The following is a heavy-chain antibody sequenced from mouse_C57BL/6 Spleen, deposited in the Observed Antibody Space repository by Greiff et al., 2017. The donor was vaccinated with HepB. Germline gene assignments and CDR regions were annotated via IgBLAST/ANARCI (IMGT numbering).Heavy chain of an antibody. D-gene: IGHD1-3*01. Sequence: QVQLQQPGAELVKPGASVKLSCKASGYTFTSYWMHWVKQRPGQGLEWIGMIHPNSGSTNYNEKFKSKATLTVDKSSSTAYMQLSSLTSEDSAVDYCARCPTKTRAMDYWGQGTSVTVSS. CDR2: IHPNSGST. V-gene: IGHV1-64*01. CDR3: ARCPTKTRAMDY. J-gene: IGHJ4*01. CDR1: GYTFTSYW.